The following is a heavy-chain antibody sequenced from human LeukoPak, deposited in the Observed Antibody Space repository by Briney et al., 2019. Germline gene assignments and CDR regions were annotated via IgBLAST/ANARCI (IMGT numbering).Heavy chain of an antibody. CDR2: ISWNSGSI. CDR3: ARDLDTAGGIDY. V-gene: IGHV3-9*01. J-gene: IGHJ4*02. Sequence: GGSLRLSCAASGFTFDDYAMHWVRQAPGKGLEWVSGISWNSGSIGYADSVKGRFTISRDNAKNSLYLQMNSLRAEDTAVYYCARDLDTAGGIDYWGQGTLVTVSS. D-gene: IGHD5-18*01. CDR1: GFTFDDYA.